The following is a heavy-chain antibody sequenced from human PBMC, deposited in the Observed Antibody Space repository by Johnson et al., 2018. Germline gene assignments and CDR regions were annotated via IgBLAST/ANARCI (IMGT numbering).Heavy chain of an antibody. J-gene: IGHJ6*03. V-gene: IGHV3-23*04. D-gene: IGHD2-2*02. CDR1: GFTFSSYA. CDR3: VKVPYTIPRGYYDYMDV. Sequence: VQLVESGGGLVQPGGSLRLSCAASGFTFSSYAMSWVRQAPGKGLEWVSAISGSGGSTYYAASVKGRFTISRDNSKNTLYLQVNTLRAGDTAVYVCVKVPYTIPRGYYDYMDVWGKGATVTVSS. CDR2: ISGSGGST.